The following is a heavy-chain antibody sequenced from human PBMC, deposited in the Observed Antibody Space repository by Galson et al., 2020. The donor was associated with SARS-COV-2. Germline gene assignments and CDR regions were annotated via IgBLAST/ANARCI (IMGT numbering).Heavy chain of an antibody. V-gene: IGHV1-24*01. Sequence: ASVKVSCKVSGYTLTELSMHWVRQAPGKGLEWMGGFDPEDGETIYAQKFPGRVTMTEDTSTDTAYMELSSLRSEDTAVYYCARELYCSSTSCYTNWNEVLGAFDIWGQGTMVTVSS. CDR3: ARELYCSSTSCYTNWNEVLGAFDI. CDR2: FDPEDGET. CDR1: GYTLTELS. D-gene: IGHD2-2*02. J-gene: IGHJ3*02.